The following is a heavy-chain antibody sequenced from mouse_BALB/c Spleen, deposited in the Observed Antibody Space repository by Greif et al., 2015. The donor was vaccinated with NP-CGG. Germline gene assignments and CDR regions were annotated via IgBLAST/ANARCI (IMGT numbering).Heavy chain of an antibody. J-gene: IGHJ1*01. V-gene: IGHV1S81*02. Sequence: QVQLQQPGAELVEPGASVKLSCKASGYTFTSYYMYWVKQRPGQGLVWIGEINPSNGGTNFNEKFKSKATLTVDKSSSTAYMQLISLTSEDSAVYYCTRYGSYRYFDVWGAGTTVTVSS. D-gene: IGHD2-1*01. CDR2: INPSNGGT. CDR3: TRYGSYRYFDV. CDR1: GYTFTSYY.